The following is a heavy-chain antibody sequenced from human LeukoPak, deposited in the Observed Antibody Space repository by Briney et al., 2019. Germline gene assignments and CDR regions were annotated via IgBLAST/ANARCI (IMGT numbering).Heavy chain of an antibody. V-gene: IGHV3-74*01. J-gene: IGHJ4*02. CDR2: INTDGTVT. CDR1: GFTFSKYW. Sequence: QSGGSLRLSCAASGFTFSKYWMLWVRQAPGKGLESVSRINTDGTVTTYADSVKGRFTVSRDNADNTMFLQMNSVRDEDPAVYYCATKQWLAPPPDSWGQGTPVTVSS. D-gene: IGHD6-19*01. CDR3: ATKQWLAPPPDS.